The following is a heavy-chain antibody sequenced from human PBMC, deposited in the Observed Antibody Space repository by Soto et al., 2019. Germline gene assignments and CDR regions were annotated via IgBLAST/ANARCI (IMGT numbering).Heavy chain of an antibody. D-gene: IGHD6-13*01. J-gene: IGHJ4*02. CDR3: ARDTGQQLVQDY. Sequence: GSLSLSDAASGFTLSDYYMGWIRQAPGKGLEWVSYISSSGSTIYYADSVKGRFTISRDNAKNSLYLHMNSLRAEDTAVYYCARDTGQQLVQDYWGQGTLVTVSS. CDR1: GFTLSDYY. V-gene: IGHV3-11*01. CDR2: ISSSGSTI.